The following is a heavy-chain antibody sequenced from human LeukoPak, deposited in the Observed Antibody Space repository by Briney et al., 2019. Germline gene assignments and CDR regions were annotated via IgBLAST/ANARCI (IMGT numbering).Heavy chain of an antibody. CDR1: VFTLSSYE. V-gene: IGHV3-48*03. J-gene: IGHJ4*02. D-gene: IGHD2-2*01. CDR2: ISSSGSTI. CDR3: ARGEYQLLADY. Sequence: GGSLRLSCAASVFTLSSYEMNWVRQAPGKGREGGSYISSSGSTIYYADSVKGRFTISRDNAKNSLSLQMNSMRAEDTAVYYCARGEYQLLADYWGQGTLVTVSS.